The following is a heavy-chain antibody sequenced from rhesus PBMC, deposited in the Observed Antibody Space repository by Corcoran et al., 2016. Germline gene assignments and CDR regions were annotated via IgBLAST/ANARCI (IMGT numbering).Heavy chain of an antibody. J-gene: IGHJ4*01. CDR3: TRGGYSYSPSSHFDY. D-gene: IGHD5-12*01. V-gene: IGHV3-136*01. Sequence: EVQLVESGGGLVQPGGSLRLSCAASGFTFSSYDMSWVRQAPGKGLEWVSYISYTGKTIYYADSVKGRFTSSGDNAKNSLSRQMSSLGAEDTAVYYCTRGGYSYSPSSHFDYWGQGVLVTVSS. CDR1: GFTFSSYD. CDR2: ISYTGKTI.